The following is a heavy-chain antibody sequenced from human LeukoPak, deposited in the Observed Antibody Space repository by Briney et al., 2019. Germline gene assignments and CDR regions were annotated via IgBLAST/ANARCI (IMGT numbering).Heavy chain of an antibody. J-gene: IGHJ4*02. CDR2: IYTSGST. CDR3: ARELYYDCSGYYFSFDY. CDR1: GGSISSGSYY. D-gene: IGHD3-22*01. Sequence: TLSLTCTVFGGSISSGSYYWSWIRQPAGKGLEWIGRIYTSGSTNYNPSLKSRVTISVDTSKNQFSLKLSSVTAADTAVYYCARELYYDCSGYYFSFDYWGQGTLVTVSS. V-gene: IGHV4-61*02.